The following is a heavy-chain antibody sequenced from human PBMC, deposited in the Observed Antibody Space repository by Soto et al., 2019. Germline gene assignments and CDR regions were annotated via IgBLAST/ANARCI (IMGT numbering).Heavy chain of an antibody. CDR2: IIPIFGTA. D-gene: IGHD2-2*01. J-gene: IGHJ3*02. CDR1: GGTFSSYA. CDR3: ASVVVVPAATSGHDAFDI. V-gene: IGHV1-69*01. Sequence: QVQLVQSGAEVKKPGSSVKVSCKASGGTFSSYAISWVRQAPGQGLEWMGGIIPIFGTANYAQKFQGRVTITADESTSTAYMELSSLRSEDTAVYYCASVVVVPAATSGHDAFDIWGQGTMVTVSS.